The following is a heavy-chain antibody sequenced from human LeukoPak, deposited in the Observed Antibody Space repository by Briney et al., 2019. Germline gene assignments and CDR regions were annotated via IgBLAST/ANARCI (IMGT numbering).Heavy chain of an antibody. D-gene: IGHD2-8*01. J-gene: IGHJ4*02. CDR1: GASISSYY. Sequence: SETLSLTCSVSGASISSYYWSWVRQPPGKGLEWIGYISYSGSTNYNPSLKSRVTISADTSKNQVSLTLSSVTAADTAVYYCARHPELYFLDYWGQGTLVTVSS. V-gene: IGHV4-59*08. CDR2: ISYSGST. CDR3: ARHPELYFLDY.